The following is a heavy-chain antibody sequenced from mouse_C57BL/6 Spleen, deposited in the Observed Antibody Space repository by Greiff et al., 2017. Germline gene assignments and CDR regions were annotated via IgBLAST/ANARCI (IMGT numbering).Heavy chain of an antibody. CDR2: INPSNGGT. J-gene: IGHJ1*03. CDR1: GYTFTSYW. V-gene: IGHV1-53*01. CDR3: ARNGNYFYWYFDV. Sequence: VQLQQPGTELVKPGASVKLSCKASGYTFTSYWMHWVKQRPGQGLEWIGNINPSNGGTNYNEKFKSKATLTVDKSSSTAYMQLSSLTSEDSAVYYCARNGNYFYWYFDVWGTGTTVTVSS. D-gene: IGHD2-1*01.